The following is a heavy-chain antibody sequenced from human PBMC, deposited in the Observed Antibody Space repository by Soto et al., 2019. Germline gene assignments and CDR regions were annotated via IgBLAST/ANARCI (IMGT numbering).Heavy chain of an antibody. CDR2: ISYDGSNK. Sequence: GGSLRLSCAASGFTFSSYAMHWVRQAPGKGLEWVAVISYDGSNKYYADSVKGRFTISRDNSKNTLYLQMNSLRAEDTAVYYCAVDTAMAVGRFDYWGQGTLVTVSS. D-gene: IGHD5-18*01. J-gene: IGHJ4*02. V-gene: IGHV3-30-3*01. CDR3: AVDTAMAVGRFDY. CDR1: GFTFSSYA.